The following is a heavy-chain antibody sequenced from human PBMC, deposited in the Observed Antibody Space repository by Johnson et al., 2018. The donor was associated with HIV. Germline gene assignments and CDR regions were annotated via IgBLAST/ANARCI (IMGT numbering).Heavy chain of an antibody. V-gene: IGHV3-30*04. D-gene: IGHD1-26*01. Sequence: QVQLVESGGGVVQPGRSLRLSCAASGFTFSSYAMHWVRQAPGKGLEWVAVISYDGANKYYADSVQGRFTISSDNSKNTMYLQMHSLRAEDTAVYYCAKDLGDAVGTTHDAFDIWGQGTMVTVSS. CDR1: GFTFSSYA. J-gene: IGHJ3*02. CDR3: AKDLGDAVGTTHDAFDI. CDR2: ISYDGANK.